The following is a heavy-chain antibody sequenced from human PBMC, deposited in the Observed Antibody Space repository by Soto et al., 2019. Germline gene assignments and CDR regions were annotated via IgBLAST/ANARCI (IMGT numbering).Heavy chain of an antibody. V-gene: IGHV4-34*01. Sequence: PSETLSLTCAVYGGSFSGYYWSWIRQPPGKGLEWIGEINHSGSTNYNPSLKSRVTISVDTSKNQFSLKLSSVTAEDTAVYYCGKTDGVEGQLVDSWGQGTLVTVSS. CDR1: GGSFSGYY. CDR2: INHSGST. CDR3: GKTDGVEGQLVDS. D-gene: IGHD6-6*01. J-gene: IGHJ4*02.